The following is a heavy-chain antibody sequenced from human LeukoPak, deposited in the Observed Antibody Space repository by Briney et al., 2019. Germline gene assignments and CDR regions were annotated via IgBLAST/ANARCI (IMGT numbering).Heavy chain of an antibody. CDR3: ARSVVGPYYFDY. D-gene: IGHD1-26*01. J-gene: IGHJ4*02. CDR1: GFTVSSNY. V-gene: IGHV3-53*01. Sequence: PGGSLRLSCAASGFTVSSNYMSWVRQAPGQGLELVSVIYSGGSTYYADSVKGRFTISRDNSKNTLYLQMNSLRAEDTAVYYCARSVVGPYYFDYWGQGTLVTVSS. CDR2: IYSGGST.